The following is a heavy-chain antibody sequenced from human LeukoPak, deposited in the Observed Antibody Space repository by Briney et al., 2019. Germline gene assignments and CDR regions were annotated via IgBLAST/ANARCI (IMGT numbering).Heavy chain of an antibody. Sequence: SETLSLTCTVSGGSISSSSYYWGWIRQPPGKGLEWIGSIYYSGSTYYNPSLKSRVTISVDTSKNQFSLKLSSVTAADTAVYYCASSSIVVVPAADSNWFDPWGQGTLVTVSS. D-gene: IGHD2-2*01. CDR3: ASSSIVVVPAADSNWFDP. J-gene: IGHJ5*02. V-gene: IGHV4-39*01. CDR1: GGSISSSSYY. CDR2: IYYSGST.